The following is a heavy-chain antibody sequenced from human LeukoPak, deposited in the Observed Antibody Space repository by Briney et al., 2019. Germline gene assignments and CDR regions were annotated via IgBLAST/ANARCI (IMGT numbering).Heavy chain of an antibody. Sequence: SETLSLTCAVYGGSFSGYYWSWIRPPPGKGLEWNGEINHSGSTNYNPSLKSRVTISVDTSKNQFSLKLSSVTAADTAVYYCARGSGLFDWLFPKNYFDYWGQGTLVTVSS. CDR2: INHSGST. CDR3: ARGSGLFDWLFPKNYFDY. CDR1: GGSFSGYY. V-gene: IGHV4-34*01. D-gene: IGHD3-9*01. J-gene: IGHJ4*02.